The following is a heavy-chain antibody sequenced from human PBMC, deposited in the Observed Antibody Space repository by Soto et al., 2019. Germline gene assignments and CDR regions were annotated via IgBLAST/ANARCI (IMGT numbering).Heavy chain of an antibody. CDR3: ARDYDSSGYSFDY. V-gene: IGHV4-31*03. J-gene: IGHJ4*02. Sequence: TLSLTCTVSGGSISSGGYYWSWIRQHPGKGLEWIGYIYYSGSTYYNPSLKSRVTISVDTSKNQFSLKLSSVTAADTAVYYCARDYDSSGYSFDYWGQGTLVTVSS. CDR1: GGSISSGGYY. CDR2: IYYSGST. D-gene: IGHD3-22*01.